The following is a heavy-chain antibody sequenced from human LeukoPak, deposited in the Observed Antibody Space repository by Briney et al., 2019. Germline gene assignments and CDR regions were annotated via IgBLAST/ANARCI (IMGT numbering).Heavy chain of an antibody. Sequence: ASVKVSCKASGYTFTSYDINWVRQATGQGLEWMGWMNPNSGNTGYVQKFQGRVTITRNTSINTAYMELSSLRSEDTAVYYCAGPRYCSSTSCPGVAFDIWGQGTMVTVSS. V-gene: IGHV1-8*03. CDR1: GYTFTSYD. CDR2: MNPNSGNT. J-gene: IGHJ3*02. D-gene: IGHD2-2*01. CDR3: AGPRYCSSTSCPGVAFDI.